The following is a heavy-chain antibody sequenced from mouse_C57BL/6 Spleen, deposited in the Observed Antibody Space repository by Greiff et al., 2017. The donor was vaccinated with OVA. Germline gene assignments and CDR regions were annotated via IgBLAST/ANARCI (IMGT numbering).Heavy chain of an antibody. V-gene: IGHV1-53*01. Sequence: QVHVKQPGTELVKPGASVKLSCKASGYTFTSYWMHWVKQRPGQGLEWIGNINPSNGGTNYNEKLKSKATLTVDKSSSTAYMQLSSLTSEDSAVYYCARSPFYYGYAMDYWGQGTSVTVSS. D-gene: IGHD2-1*01. CDR3: ARSPFYYGYAMDY. J-gene: IGHJ4*01. CDR2: INPSNGGT. CDR1: GYTFTSYW.